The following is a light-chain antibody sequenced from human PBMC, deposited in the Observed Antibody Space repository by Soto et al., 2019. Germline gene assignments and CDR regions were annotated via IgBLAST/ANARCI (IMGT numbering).Light chain of an antibody. CDR2: EAS. CDR3: QHLNNYPLT. V-gene: IGKV1-9*01. J-gene: IGKJ4*01. Sequence: DIQLTQSPSFLSASVGDRVTITCRASQGISSYLLWYQQKPGKAPKLLIYEASTLQSGVPSRFSGSGSGTEFTLTISSLQPEHFATYYCQHLNNYPLTFGGGTEVEIK. CDR1: QGISSY.